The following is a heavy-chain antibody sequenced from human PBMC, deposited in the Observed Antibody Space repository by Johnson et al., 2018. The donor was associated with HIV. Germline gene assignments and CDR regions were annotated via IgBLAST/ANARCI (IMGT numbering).Heavy chain of an antibody. CDR3: ARRVGVFRSSHGAFDI. V-gene: IGHV3-30*03. J-gene: IGHJ3*02. D-gene: IGHD3-10*01. CDR2: ISYDGSNK. CDR1: GFTFSSYG. Sequence: VQLVESGGGVVQPGRSLRLSCAASGFTFSSYGMHWVRQAPGKGLEWVAVISYDGSNKYYADSVKGRFTISRDNSKNTLYLQMNSLRAEDTAVYYCARRVGVFRSSHGAFDIWGQGTMVAVSS.